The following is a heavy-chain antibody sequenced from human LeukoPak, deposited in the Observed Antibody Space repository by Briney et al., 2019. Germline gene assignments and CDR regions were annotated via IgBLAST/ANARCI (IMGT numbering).Heavy chain of an antibody. CDR3: AGEGRRSGAFDY. Sequence: SETLSLTCTVSGGSISSYYWSWIRQPPGKGLEWIGYIYYSGSTNYNPSLKSRVTISVDTSKSQFSLKLSSVTAADTAVYYCAGEGRRSGAFDYWGQGTLVTVPS. CDR2: IYYSGST. V-gene: IGHV4-59*01. CDR1: GGSISSYY. J-gene: IGHJ4*02.